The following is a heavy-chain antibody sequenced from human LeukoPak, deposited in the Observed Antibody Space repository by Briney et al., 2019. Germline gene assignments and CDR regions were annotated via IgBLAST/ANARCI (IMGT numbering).Heavy chain of an antibody. J-gene: IGHJ3*02. CDR3: ARDGFSSGYPYDAFDI. V-gene: IGHV3-53*01. CDR1: GFTDSSNY. D-gene: IGHD3-22*01. CDR2: IYSGGST. Sequence: PGGSLRLSCAASGFTDSSNYMSWVRQAPGKGLEWVSVIYSGGSTYYADSVKGRFTISRDNSKNTLYLQMNSLRAEDTAVYYCARDGFSSGYPYDAFDIWGQGTMVTVSS.